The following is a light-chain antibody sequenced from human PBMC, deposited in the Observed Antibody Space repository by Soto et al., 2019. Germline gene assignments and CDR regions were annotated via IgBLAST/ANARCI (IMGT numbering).Light chain of an antibody. CDR2: GNT. V-gene: IGLV1-40*01. Sequence: QSVLTQPPSVSGAPGPRVTISCTGSSSNIGAGFDVHWYQQLPGTAPKLLIYGNTNRPSGVPDRFSGSKSGTSASLAITGPQAEDEADDYCQSYDSSRSGSGVFGGGTKLTVL. CDR3: QSYDSSRSGSGV. CDR1: SSNIGAGFD. J-gene: IGLJ2*01.